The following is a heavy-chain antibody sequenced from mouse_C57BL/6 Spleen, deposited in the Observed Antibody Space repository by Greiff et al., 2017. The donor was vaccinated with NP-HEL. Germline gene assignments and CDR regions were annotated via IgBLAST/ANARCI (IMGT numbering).Heavy chain of an antibody. J-gene: IGHJ1*03. CDR2: ISDGGSYT. CDR3: ATGVTTHWYFDV. D-gene: IGHD2-3*01. Sequence: EVKLVESGGGLVKPGGSLKLSCAASGFTFSSYAMSWVRQTPEKRLEWVATISDGGSYTYYPDNVKGRFTISRDNAKNNLYLQMSHLKSEDTAMYYCATGVTTHWYFDVWAQGPRSPSPQ. V-gene: IGHV5-4*03. CDR1: GFTFSSYA.